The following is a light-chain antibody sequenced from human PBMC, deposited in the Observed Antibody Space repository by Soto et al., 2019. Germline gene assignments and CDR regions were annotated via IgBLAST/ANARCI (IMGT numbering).Light chain of an antibody. V-gene: IGLV2-14*03. J-gene: IGLJ2*01. CDR1: STGVGDYNF. CDR3: SSYTTTSTYV. Sequence: QSALTQPASVSGSPGQSITISCTGTSTGVGDYNFVSWYQYNPGKAPRLVIFDVNNRPSGVSDRFSGSKSGNTASLTISGLQADDEGDYYCSSYTTTSTYVFGGGTKLTVL. CDR2: DVN.